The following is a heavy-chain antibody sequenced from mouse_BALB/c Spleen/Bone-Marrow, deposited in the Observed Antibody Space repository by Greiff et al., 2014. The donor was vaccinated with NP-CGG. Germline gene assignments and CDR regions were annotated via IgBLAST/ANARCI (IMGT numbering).Heavy chain of an antibody. CDR2: ISSGGST. V-gene: IGHV5-6-5*01. J-gene: IGHJ3*01. CDR1: GSTFSSYA. D-gene: IGHD2-10*02. CDR3: AKRGAYGNFWFAY. Sequence: EVKLMESGGGLVKPGGSLKLSCAASGSTFSSYAMSWVRQTPEKRLEWVASISSGGSTYYPDSVKGQFTISRDNARNILYLQMRSLRSEDTAMYYCAKRGAYGNFWFAYWGQGTLVTVSA.